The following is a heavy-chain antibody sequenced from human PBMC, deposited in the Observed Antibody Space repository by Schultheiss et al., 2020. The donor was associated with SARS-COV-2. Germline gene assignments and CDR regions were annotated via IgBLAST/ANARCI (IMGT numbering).Heavy chain of an antibody. D-gene: IGHD2/OR15-2a*01. J-gene: IGHJ6*02. Sequence: SETLSLTCAVYGGSFSGYYWSWIRQPPGKGLEWIGEINHSGSTSYNPSLKSRVTISVDTSNNQFSLKLSSVTAADTAVYYCARGLRGNSFYYDMDVWGQGTTVTVSS. V-gene: IGHV4-34*01. CDR2: INHSGST. CDR1: GGSFSGYY. CDR3: ARGLRGNSFYYDMDV.